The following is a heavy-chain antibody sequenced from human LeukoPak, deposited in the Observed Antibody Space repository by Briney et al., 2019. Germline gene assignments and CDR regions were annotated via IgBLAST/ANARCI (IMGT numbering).Heavy chain of an antibody. J-gene: IGHJ4*02. CDR3: ARVLSSGYSDY. CDR2: VYSDGYT. D-gene: IGHD3-22*01. CDR1: GGSFSGYY. V-gene: IGHV4-59*01. Sequence: PSETLSLTCAVYGGSFSGYYWSWIRQPPGKGLEWLGYVYSDGYTIFNPSLKSRLTISVDTSKNQFSLKLSSVTAADTAVYYCARVLSSGYSDYWGQGTLVTVTS.